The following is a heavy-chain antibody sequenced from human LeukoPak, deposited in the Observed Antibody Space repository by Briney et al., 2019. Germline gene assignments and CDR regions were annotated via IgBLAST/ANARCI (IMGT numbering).Heavy chain of an antibody. CDR2: ISGSGGST. D-gene: IGHD5-18*01. Sequence: GGSLRLSCEASGFTFSIYVMSWVRQAPGKGLEWVSGISGSGGSTNYADSVKGRFIISRDNSKNTLYLQMSSLRAEDTAVYYCVRAEYSYGKGHDYWGQGTLVTVSS. J-gene: IGHJ4*02. CDR3: VRAEYSYGKGHDY. V-gene: IGHV3-23*01. CDR1: GFTFSIYV.